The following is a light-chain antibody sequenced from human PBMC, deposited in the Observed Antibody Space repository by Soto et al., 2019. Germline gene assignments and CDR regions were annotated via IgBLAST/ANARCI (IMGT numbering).Light chain of an antibody. J-gene: IGLJ2*01. CDR3: AAWDDSLNGLL. V-gene: IGLV1-44*01. CDR2: NND. CDR1: SSNIGSYT. Sequence: QSVLTQPPSASGTPGQRVTISCPGTSSNIGSYTVSWYQHLPGTAPKLLIYNNDQRPSGVPDHFSGSKSGTSASLAISGLQSEDEADYYCAAWDDSLNGLLFGGGTKLTVL.